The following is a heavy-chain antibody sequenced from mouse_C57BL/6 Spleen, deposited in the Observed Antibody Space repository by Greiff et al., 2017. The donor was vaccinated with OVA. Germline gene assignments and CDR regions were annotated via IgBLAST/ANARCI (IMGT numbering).Heavy chain of an antibody. J-gene: IGHJ4*01. CDR3: ARTDYSYAMDY. D-gene: IGHD1-1*01. V-gene: IGHV1-19*01. CDR2: INPYNGGT. Sequence: EVQLQQSGPVLVKPGASVKMSCKASGYTFTDYYMNWVKQSHGKSLEWIGVINPYNGGTSYNQKFKGKATLTVDKSSSTAYMELNSLTSEDSAVYYCARTDYSYAMDYWGKGTSVTVSS. CDR1: GYTFTDYY.